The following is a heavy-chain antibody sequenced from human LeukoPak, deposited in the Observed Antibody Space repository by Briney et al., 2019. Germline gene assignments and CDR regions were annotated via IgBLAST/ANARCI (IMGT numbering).Heavy chain of an antibody. CDR2: IYPRDGST. CDR1: GYTFTSNY. J-gene: IGHJ4*02. V-gene: IGHV1-46*01. Sequence: ASVTVSCKASGYTFTSNYIHWVRQAPGQGLEWMGMIYPRDGSTSYAQKFQGRVTVTRDTSTSTVHMELSGLRSEDTAVYYCAKDRGYSYDPGDYWGQGTLVTVSS. D-gene: IGHD5-18*01. CDR3: AKDRGYSYDPGDY.